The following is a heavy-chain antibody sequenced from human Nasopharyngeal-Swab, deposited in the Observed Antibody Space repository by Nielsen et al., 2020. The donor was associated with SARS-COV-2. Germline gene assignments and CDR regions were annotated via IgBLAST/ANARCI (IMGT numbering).Heavy chain of an antibody. CDR1: GFTFDDYA. D-gene: IGHD3-16*01. CDR3: ARVDRRGNYFDY. Sequence: SLKISCAASGFTFDDYAMHWVRQAPGKGLEWVSGISWNSGSIGYADSVKGRFTISRDNAKNSLYLQMNSLRAEDTAVYYCARVDRRGNYFDYWGQGTLVTVSS. CDR2: ISWNSGSI. J-gene: IGHJ4*02. V-gene: IGHV3-9*01.